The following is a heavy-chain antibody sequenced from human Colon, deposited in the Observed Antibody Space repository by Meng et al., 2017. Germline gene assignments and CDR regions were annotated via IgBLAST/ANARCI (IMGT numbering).Heavy chain of an antibody. J-gene: IGHJ4*02. CDR3: ASFPPPGKQWLVTDY. CDR1: GGSISSYY. D-gene: IGHD6-19*01. Sequence: QVQLQESGPGLVKPSETLSLTCTASGGSISSYYWNWIRQPPGKALEWIGYIHYSGSSNYNPSLKSRVTMSVDTSKNQFSLKLTPVTAADTAVYYCASFPPPGKQWLVTDYWGQGTLVTVSS. CDR2: IHYSGSS. V-gene: IGHV4-59*01.